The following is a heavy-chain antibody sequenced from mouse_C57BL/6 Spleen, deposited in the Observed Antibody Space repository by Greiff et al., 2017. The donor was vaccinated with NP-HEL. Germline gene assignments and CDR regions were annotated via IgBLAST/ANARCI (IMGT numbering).Heavy chain of an antibody. J-gene: IGHJ2*01. CDR2: INPSNGGT. V-gene: IGHV1-53*01. CDR1: GYTFTSYW. Sequence: QVQLQQPGTELVKPGASVKLSCKASGYTFTSYWMHWVKQRPGQGLEWIGNINPSNGGTNYNEKFKGKATLTVDKSSSTAYMQLSSLTSEDSAVYYCARSRGPYGNFFDYWGQGTTLTVSS. CDR3: ARSRGPYGNFFDY. D-gene: IGHD2-1*01.